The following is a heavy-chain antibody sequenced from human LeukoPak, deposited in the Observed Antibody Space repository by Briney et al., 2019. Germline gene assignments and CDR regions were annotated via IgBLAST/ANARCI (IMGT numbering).Heavy chain of an antibody. CDR2: INHSGST. CDR1: GGSFSGYY. V-gene: IGHV4-34*01. Sequence: PSETLSLTCAVYGGSFSGYYWSWIRQPPGKGLEWIGGINHSGSTNYNPSLKSRVTISVDTSKNQFSLKLSSVTAADTAVYYCARGFHNPQLKYSYYFDYWGQGTLVTVSS. CDR3: ARGFHNPQLKYSYYFDY. J-gene: IGHJ4*02. D-gene: IGHD6-6*01.